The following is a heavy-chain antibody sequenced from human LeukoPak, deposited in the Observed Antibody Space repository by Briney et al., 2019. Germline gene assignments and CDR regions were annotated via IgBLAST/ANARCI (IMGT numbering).Heavy chain of an antibody. CDR3: TTGPFDYYGSASYLANGMDV. CDR2: IKSKTDGGTT. D-gene: IGHD3-10*01. V-gene: IGHV3-15*01. CDR1: GFTFSNAW. J-gene: IGHJ6*02. Sequence: GRSLRLSCAASGFTFSNAWMSWVRRAPGKGLEWVACIKSKTDGGTTDYTTPVKGRFTISRDDSKNTLYLQMSSLKAEDTAVYYCTTGPFDYYGSASYLANGMDVWGQGTTVTVSS.